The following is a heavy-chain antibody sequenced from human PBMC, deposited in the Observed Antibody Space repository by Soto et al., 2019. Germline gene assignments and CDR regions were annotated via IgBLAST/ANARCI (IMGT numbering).Heavy chain of an antibody. V-gene: IGHV1-2*02. D-gene: IGHD3-3*01. J-gene: IGHJ6*02. Sequence: GASVKVSCKASGYTFTGYYMHWVRQAPGQGLEWMGWINPNSGGTNYAQKFQGRVTMTRDTSISTAYMELSRLRSDDTAVYYCARASSYDFWSGYPSYYYGMDVWGQGTTVTV. CDR2: INPNSGGT. CDR3: ARASSYDFWSGYPSYYYGMDV. CDR1: GYTFTGYY.